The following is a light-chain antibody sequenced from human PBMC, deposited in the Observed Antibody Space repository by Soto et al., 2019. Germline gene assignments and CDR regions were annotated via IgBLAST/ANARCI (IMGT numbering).Light chain of an antibody. CDR2: DAS. Sequence: DIQMTQSPSTLSASVGDRVTITCRTSQSISSWLARYQQKPGKAPKLLIYDASSLESGVPSRFSGSGSGTEFTLTISSLQPDDFATYYCQQYYSYSYSFGQGTKLLSK. CDR1: QSISSW. CDR3: QQYYSYSYS. J-gene: IGKJ2*01. V-gene: IGKV1-5*01.